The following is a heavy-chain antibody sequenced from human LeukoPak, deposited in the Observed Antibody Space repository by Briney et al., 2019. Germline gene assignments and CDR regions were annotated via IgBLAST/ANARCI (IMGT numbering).Heavy chain of an antibody. CDR3: AKDLGKVIAAAGTSGFDS. Sequence: PGGSLRLSCAASGFNFDDYTMHWVRQIPGKSLEWVSLINWDGGSTFYADSVKGRFTISRDTRKNFLYLQMISLRTEDTALYYCAKDLGKVIAAAGTSGFDSWGRGTLVTVS. CDR1: GFNFDDYT. D-gene: IGHD6-13*01. CDR2: INWDGGST. J-gene: IGHJ4*01. V-gene: IGHV3-43*01.